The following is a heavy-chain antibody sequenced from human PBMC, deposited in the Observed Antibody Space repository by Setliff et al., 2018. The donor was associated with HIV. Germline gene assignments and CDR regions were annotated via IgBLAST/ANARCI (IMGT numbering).Heavy chain of an antibody. V-gene: IGHV1-46*01. Sequence: ASVKVSCKASGYTFTNYYIHWVRQAPGQGLEWMGLINPSGGKTSYAKKFQGRLTMTRDTPRSTVYMELSSLRSEDTAMYYCARDDGGYNYEEAFDLWGQGTMVTVSS. CDR1: GYTFTNYY. D-gene: IGHD3-16*01. J-gene: IGHJ3*01. CDR3: ARDDGGYNYEEAFDL. CDR2: INPSGGKT.